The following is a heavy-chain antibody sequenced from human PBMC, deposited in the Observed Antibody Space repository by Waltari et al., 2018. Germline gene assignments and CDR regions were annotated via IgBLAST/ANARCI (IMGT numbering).Heavy chain of an antibody. CDR2: IYYSGST. CDR3: ARDEGDCSSTSCYTGGIYYYYGMDV. D-gene: IGHD2-2*02. J-gene: IGHJ6*02. CDR1: GGSISSSSYY. Sequence: QLQLQESGPGLVKPSETLSLTCTVSGGSISSSSYYWGWIRQPPGKGLEWIGSIYYSGSTYYNPSLKSRVTISVDTSKNQFSLKLSSVTAADTAVYYCARDEGDCSSTSCYTGGIYYYYGMDVWGQGTTVTVSS. V-gene: IGHV4-39*02.